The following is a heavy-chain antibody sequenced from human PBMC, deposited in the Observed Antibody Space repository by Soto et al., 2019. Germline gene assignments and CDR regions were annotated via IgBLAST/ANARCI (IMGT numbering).Heavy chain of an antibody. V-gene: IGHV3-30*18. CDR2: ISYDGSNK. D-gene: IGHD3-22*01. J-gene: IGHJ4*02. CDR3: AKDNRRLYYYDSSGYLF. Sequence: LRLSCAASGFTFSSYGMHWVRQAPGKGLEWVAVISYDGSNKYYADSVKGRFTISRDNSKNTLYLQMNSLRAEDTAVYYCAKDNRRLYYYDSSGYLFWGQGTLVTVSS. CDR1: GFTFSSYG.